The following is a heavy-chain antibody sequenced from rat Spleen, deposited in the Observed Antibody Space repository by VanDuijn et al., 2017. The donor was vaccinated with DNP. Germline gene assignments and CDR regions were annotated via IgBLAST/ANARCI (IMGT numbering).Heavy chain of an antibody. CDR2: IWNSGGT. CDR3: AELGDYFDY. D-gene: IGHD5-1*01. V-gene: IGHV2-41*01. J-gene: IGHJ2*01. CDR1: GFSLTSYN. Sequence: QVQLKESGPGLVQPSQTLSLTCTVGGFSLTSYNIHWIRQPPGKGLEWMGVIWNSGGTRYNSALKSRLSINRDTSKSQVFLKMNSVQTEDTAMYFCAELGDYFDYWGQGVMVTVSS.